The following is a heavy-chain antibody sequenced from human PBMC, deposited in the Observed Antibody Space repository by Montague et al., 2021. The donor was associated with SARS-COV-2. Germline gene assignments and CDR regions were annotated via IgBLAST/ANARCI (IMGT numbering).Heavy chain of an antibody. D-gene: IGHD6-13*01. J-gene: IGHJ5*02. CDR2: IYYSGYT. V-gene: IGHV4-39*07. CDR1: GGSISSSSYY. Sequence: SETLSLTCTVSGGSISSSSYYWGWIRQPPGKGLEWIGSIYYSGYTHYNPSLKSRVTISVDTSKNHFSLRLSSVTAADTAVYYCARSGSLGISDPWGQGTLVIVSS. CDR3: ARSGSLGISDP.